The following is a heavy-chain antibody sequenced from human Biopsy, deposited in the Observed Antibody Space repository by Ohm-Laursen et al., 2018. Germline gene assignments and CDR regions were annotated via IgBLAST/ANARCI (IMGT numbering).Heavy chain of an antibody. CDR1: GESMGTYY. Sequence: GTLSLTCTVSGESMGTYYWTWIRQPAGKGLEWIGRFYSSGSSSYNPSLKSRVTMSIDASMNQFSLKLTSVTAADTAVYYCAKARTLDTAIDFDYWGQGTLVTVSS. J-gene: IGHJ4*02. CDR3: AKARTLDTAIDFDY. D-gene: IGHD5-18*01. V-gene: IGHV4-4*07. CDR2: FYSSGSS.